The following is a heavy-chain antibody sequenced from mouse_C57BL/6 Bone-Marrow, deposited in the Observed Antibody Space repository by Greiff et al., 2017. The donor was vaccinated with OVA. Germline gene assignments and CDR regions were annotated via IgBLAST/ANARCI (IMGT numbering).Heavy chain of an antibody. V-gene: IGHV6-3*01. CDR1: GFTFSNYW. Sequence: EVKLVESGGGLVQPGGSMKLSCVASGFTFSNYWMNWVRQSPEKGLEWVAQIRLKSDNYATHYAESVKGRFTISRDDSNSSVYLQMNNLRAEDTGIYYCTYYGSSYLTYWGQGTLVTVSA. J-gene: IGHJ3*01. D-gene: IGHD1-1*01. CDR2: IRLKSDNYAT. CDR3: TYYGSSYLTY.